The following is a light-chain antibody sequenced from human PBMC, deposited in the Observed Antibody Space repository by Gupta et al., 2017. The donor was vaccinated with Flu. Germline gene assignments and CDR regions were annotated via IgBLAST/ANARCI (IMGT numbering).Light chain of an antibody. Sequence: QSVLTQPPSVSGAPGQGVTISCTGSTSNIGAGFDVPWYQQLPGRGPKLLIYGNTNRPSGVPDRFSGSKSGTSASLAITGLQAEDESDYYCQSYDSSLTGFVFGTGTRVTVL. J-gene: IGLJ1*01. CDR3: QSYDSSLTGFV. CDR1: TSNIGAGFD. V-gene: IGLV1-40*01. CDR2: GNT.